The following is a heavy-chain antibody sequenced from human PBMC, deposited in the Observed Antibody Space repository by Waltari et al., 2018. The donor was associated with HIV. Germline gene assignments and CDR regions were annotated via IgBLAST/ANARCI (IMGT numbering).Heavy chain of an antibody. CDR2: IKSKTDGSKT. V-gene: IGHV3-15*01. J-gene: IGHJ4*02. Sequence: EVQLVESGGGLVKPGGSLRLSCVGSGFTFTHAWMSWVRQRPGKGLDWVGSIKSKTDGSKTDYAAPVKGRFYISRYDSKNRVFLQMNSLKTGDTAVYYCTTVSHDFWSGYYYDYFDHWGQGTLATVSS. CDR1: GFTFTHAW. CDR3: TTVSHDFWSGYYYDYFDH. D-gene: IGHD3-3*01.